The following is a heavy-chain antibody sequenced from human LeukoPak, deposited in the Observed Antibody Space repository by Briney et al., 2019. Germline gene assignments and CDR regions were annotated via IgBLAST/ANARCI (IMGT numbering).Heavy chain of an antibody. Sequence: PGGSLRLSCAASGFTFSAYGMHWVRQAPGKGLEWVALVWYDGSNKYYADSVKGRYTISRDNSKNTLYLQMNSLRPEDTAVFYCARNYGTNSGGFDIWGQRTTVSVSS. V-gene: IGHV3-33*01. D-gene: IGHD4-23*01. CDR2: VWYDGSNK. J-gene: IGHJ3*02. CDR3: ARNYGTNSGGFDI. CDR1: GFTFSAYG.